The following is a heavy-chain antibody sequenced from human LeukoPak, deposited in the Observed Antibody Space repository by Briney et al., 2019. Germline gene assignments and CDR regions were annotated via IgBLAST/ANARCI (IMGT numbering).Heavy chain of an antibody. J-gene: IGHJ4*02. CDR1: GYTFTGYY. CDR2: SNPNSGGT. V-gene: IGHV1-2*02. Sequence: ASVKVSCKASGYTFTGYYMHWVRQAPGQGLEWMGWSNPNSGGTNYAQKFQGRVTMTRDTSISTAYMELSRLRSDDTAVYYCARVIEEGYYTFSIDYWGQGTLVTVSS. CDR3: ARVIEEGYYTFSIDY. D-gene: IGHD2-2*02.